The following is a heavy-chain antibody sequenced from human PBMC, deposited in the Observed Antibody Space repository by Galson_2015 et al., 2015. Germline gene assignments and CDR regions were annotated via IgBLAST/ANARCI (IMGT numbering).Heavy chain of an antibody. V-gene: IGHV4-31*03. J-gene: IGHJ5*02. CDR1: GGSISSGGYY. CDR3: AAGAAAGTRAIHPVRRFDP. Sequence: TLSLTCTVSGGSISSGGYYWSWLRQHPGKGLEWIGYIYYSGSTYYNPSLKSRVTISVDTSKNQFSLKLSSVTAADTAVYYCAAGAAAGTRAIHPVRRFDPWGQGTLVTVSS. D-gene: IGHD6-13*01. CDR2: IYYSGST.